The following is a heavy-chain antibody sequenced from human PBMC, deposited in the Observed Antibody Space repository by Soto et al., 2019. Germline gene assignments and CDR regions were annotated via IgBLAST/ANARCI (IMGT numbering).Heavy chain of an antibody. CDR3: ARGGWQPFEY. J-gene: IGHJ4*02. CDR1: GDSVSSTDYY. D-gene: IGHD6-19*01. CDR2: ESYSGRT. V-gene: IGHV4-31*03. Sequence: SETLSLTCTVSGDSVSSTDYYWTWIRQLPGKGLEWIGYESYSGRTYYSPSYNPSLKSRVSISLDTSKNQVSLRLASVTVADTAVYYCARGGWQPFEYWGQGTLVTVSS.